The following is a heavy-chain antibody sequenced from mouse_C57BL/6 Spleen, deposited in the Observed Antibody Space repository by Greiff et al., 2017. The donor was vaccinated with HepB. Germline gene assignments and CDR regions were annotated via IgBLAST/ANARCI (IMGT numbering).Heavy chain of an antibody. CDR2: IYPSSGNT. J-gene: IGHJ1*03. CDR3: ANGGEYFDV. Sequence: QIQLQQSGAELVRPGASVKLSCKASGYTFTSYGISWVKQRTGQGLEWIGEIYPSSGNTYYNEKFKGKATLTADKSSSTAYMELSSLTSEDSAVYFCANGGEYFDVWGTGTTVTVSS. CDR1: GYTFTSYG. V-gene: IGHV1-81*01.